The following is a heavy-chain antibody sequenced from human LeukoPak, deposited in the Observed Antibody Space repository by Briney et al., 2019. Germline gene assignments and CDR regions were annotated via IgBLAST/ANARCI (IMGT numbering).Heavy chain of an antibody. CDR2: IHHTGAT. CDR1: GGSLSGYF. CDR3: ARGRLDYYYMDV. V-gene: IGHV4-34*01. Sequence: PSETLSLTCAVYGGSLSGYFWSWIRQPPGKELEWIGEIHHTGATNYKPSLKSRVSISLDMSKNQLSLEMRSVTAADTAVYYCARGRLDYYYMDVWGRGTTVTVSS. J-gene: IGHJ6*03. D-gene: IGHD3-9*01.